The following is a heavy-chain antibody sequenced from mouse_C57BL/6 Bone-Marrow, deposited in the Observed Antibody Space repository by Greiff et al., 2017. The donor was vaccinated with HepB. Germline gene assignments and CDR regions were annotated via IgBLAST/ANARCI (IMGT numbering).Heavy chain of an antibody. CDR3: ARHLRERFAY. D-gene: IGHD3-1*01. CDR1: GFTFSSYG. J-gene: IGHJ3*01. V-gene: IGHV5-6*01. Sequence: QRVESGGDLVKPGGSLKLSCAASGFTFSSYGMSWVRQTPDKRLEWVATISSGGSYTYYPDSVKGRCTISRDNAKNTLYLQMSSLKSEDTAMYYCARHLRERFAYWGQGTLVTVSA. CDR2: ISSGGSYT.